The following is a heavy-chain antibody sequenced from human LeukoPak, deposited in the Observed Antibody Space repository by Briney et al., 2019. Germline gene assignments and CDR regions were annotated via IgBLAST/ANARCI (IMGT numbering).Heavy chain of an antibody. CDR1: GGSISSYY. Sequence: SETRSLTCTVSGGSISSYYWSWIRQPPGKGLEWIGYIYYSGSTYYNPSLKSRVTIAVDTSKNQFSLKLSSVTAADTAVYYCARDSVYSGSSLDYWGQGALVTVSS. V-gene: IGHV4-59*12. D-gene: IGHD1-26*01. CDR2: IYYSGST. J-gene: IGHJ4*02. CDR3: ARDSVYSGSSLDY.